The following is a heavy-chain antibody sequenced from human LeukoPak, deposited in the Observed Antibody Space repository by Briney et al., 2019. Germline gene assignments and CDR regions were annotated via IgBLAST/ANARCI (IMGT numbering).Heavy chain of an antibody. CDR1: GGSISSYY. D-gene: IGHD3-22*01. J-gene: IGHJ6*03. CDR3: ARVGYDSSGYYYGGPRYMDV. Sequence: SETLSLTCTGSGGSISSYYWSWIRQPPGKGLEWIGYIYPSGSTNYNPSLKSRVTISIDTSKNQFSLKLISVTAADTAVYYCARVGYDSSGYYYGGPRYMDVWGKGTTVTVSS. V-gene: IGHV4-4*09. CDR2: IYPSGST.